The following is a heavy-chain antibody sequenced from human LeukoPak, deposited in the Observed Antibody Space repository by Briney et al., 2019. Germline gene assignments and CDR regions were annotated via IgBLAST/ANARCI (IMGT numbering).Heavy chain of an antibody. J-gene: IGHJ4*02. CDR2: ISSSSSYI. V-gene: IGHV3-21*01. D-gene: IGHD3-22*01. CDR1: GFTFSSYS. CDR3: ARDRGYCYESAQVVY. Sequence: GGSLRLSCAASGFTFSSYSMNWVRQAPGKGLEWVSSISSSSSYIYYADSVKGRFTISRDNAKNSLYLQMNSLRAEDTAVYYCARDRGYCYESAQVVYWGQGTLVTVSS.